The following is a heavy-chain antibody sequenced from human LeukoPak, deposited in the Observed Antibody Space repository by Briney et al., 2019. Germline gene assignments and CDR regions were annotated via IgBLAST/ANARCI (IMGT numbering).Heavy chain of an antibody. V-gene: IGHV3-23*01. J-gene: IGHJ1*01. Sequence: GGSLRLSCEASRFSFSAYPMGWVRRAPGKGLEWVSGISASGDVTFHADPLKGRFTISRDNSNSTLHLQLNSVKDEDTAVYYCARPTRRLLVPLRLEYFQYWGQGTLVTVSS. CDR3: ARPTRRLLVPLRLEYFQY. CDR2: ISASGDVT. CDR1: RFSFSAYP. D-gene: IGHD2-8*02.